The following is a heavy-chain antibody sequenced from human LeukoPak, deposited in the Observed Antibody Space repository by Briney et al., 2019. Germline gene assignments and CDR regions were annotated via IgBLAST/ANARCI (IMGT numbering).Heavy chain of an antibody. CDR3: ARDGLWRPPTPYCGGDCPLDY. V-gene: IGHV1-2*02. J-gene: IGHJ4*02. Sequence: ASVKVSCKSSGYTFSAFYMHWGRQAPGQGPEWMGWINPDSGGSEYGQKFQGRVTFTSDTSSTTIYMEVRSLKSDDTAVYYCARDGLWRPPTPYCGGDCPLDYWGQGTLVSVSS. CDR2: INPDSGGS. D-gene: IGHD2-21*02. CDR1: GYTFSAFY.